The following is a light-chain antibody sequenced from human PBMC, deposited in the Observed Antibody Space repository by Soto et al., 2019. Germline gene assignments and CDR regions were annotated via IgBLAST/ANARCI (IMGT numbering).Light chain of an antibody. J-gene: IGKJ3*01. CDR2: DES. CDR1: QDISNY. V-gene: IGKV1-33*01. Sequence: DIKMTQSPSSLSASVGDRVTITCQASQDISNYLNWYKQKPGKAPKLLIYDESNLETGVPSRFSGSGSGTDFTFTIRSLQPEDISTYYCQQYDKIPRFTVGPGNKVDIK. CDR3: QQYDKIPRFT.